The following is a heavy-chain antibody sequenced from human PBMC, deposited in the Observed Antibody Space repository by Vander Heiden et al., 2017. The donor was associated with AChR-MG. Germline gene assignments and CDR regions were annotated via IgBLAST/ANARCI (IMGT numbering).Heavy chain of an antibody. V-gene: IGHV3-30*18. Sequence: QVQLVESGGGVVQPGRSLRLSCAASGFTFSSYGMHWVRQAPGKGLEWVAGISYDGSNKYYADSVKGRFTISRDNSKNTLYLQMNSLRAEDTAVYYCAKEVDTAMEIFDYWGQGTLVTVSS. CDR1: GFTFSSYG. J-gene: IGHJ4*02. CDR3: AKEVDTAMEIFDY. D-gene: IGHD5-18*01. CDR2: ISYDGSNK.